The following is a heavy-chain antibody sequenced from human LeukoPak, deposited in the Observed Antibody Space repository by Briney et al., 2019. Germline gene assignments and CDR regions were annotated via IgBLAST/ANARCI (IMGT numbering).Heavy chain of an antibody. CDR2: INPSGGST. Sequence: ASVKVSCKASGYTFTSYYMHWVRQAPGQGLEWMGIINPSGGSTSYAQKFQGRLSLTRDMSTSTDYMELISLRSEDTAVYYCARDNSVGDTAWWFDPWGQGTLVTVSS. V-gene: IGHV1-46*01. CDR1: GYTFTSYY. CDR3: ARDNSVGDTAWWFDP. J-gene: IGHJ5*02. D-gene: IGHD1-26*01.